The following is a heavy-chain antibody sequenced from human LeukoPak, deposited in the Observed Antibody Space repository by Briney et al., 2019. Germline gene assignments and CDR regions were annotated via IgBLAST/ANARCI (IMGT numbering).Heavy chain of an antibody. D-gene: IGHD6-13*01. Sequence: GRSLRLSCAASGFTFSSYAMHWVRQAPGKGLEWVAVISYDGSNKYYADSVKGRFTISRDNSKNTLYLQMNSLRAEDTAVYYCARGEGILSSWIYFDYWGQGTLVTVSS. CDR3: ARGEGILSSWIYFDY. CDR2: ISYDGSNK. CDR1: GFTFSSYA. J-gene: IGHJ4*02. V-gene: IGHV3-30*14.